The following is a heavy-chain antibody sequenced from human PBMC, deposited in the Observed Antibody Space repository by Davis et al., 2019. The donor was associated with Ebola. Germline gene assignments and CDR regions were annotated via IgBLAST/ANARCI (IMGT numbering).Heavy chain of an antibody. CDR2: ISGSGGRT. D-gene: IGHD3-9*01. J-gene: IGHJ4*02. CDR3: ATLRYFDLLFPNGPDY. Sequence: PGGSLRLSCAASGFTFSSYGMSWVRQAPGKGLEWVSGISGSGGRTYYADSVKGRFTISRDNSKNTLYLQMDSLRAEDTAVYYCATLRYFDLLFPNGPDYWGQGTLVTVSS. V-gene: IGHV3-23*01. CDR1: GFTFSSYG.